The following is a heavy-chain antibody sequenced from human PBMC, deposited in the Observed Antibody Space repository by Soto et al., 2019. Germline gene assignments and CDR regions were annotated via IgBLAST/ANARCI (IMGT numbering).Heavy chain of an antibody. CDR2: IKTNTEGGTT. V-gene: IGHV3-15*07. CDR3: STGSAEGV. CDR1: GLTISNAW. J-gene: IGHJ6*02. Sequence: EVPLVESGGGFIYPGGSLRLSCAASGLTISNAWMNWVRQAPGKGLEWVCRIKTNTEGGTTDYAAAVKGRFTVSRDDSKNTLYLQMNSLKTEDTAVYYCSTGSAEGVWGQGTTGTVSS.